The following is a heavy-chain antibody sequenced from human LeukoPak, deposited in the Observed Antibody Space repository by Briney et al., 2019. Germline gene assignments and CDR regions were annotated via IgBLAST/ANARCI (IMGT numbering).Heavy chain of an antibody. Sequence: SETLSLTSTVSGGSIRSYYWSWIRQPPGKGLEWIGYIYWSGRTHYNPSLKSRVTISVDTSKNEFSLNLNSVTAADTAVYYCARGWLEQLFDSWGQGTLVTVSS. CDR2: IYWSGRT. J-gene: IGHJ4*02. CDR1: GGSIRSYY. D-gene: IGHD5-24*01. CDR3: ARGWLEQLFDS. V-gene: IGHV4-59*01.